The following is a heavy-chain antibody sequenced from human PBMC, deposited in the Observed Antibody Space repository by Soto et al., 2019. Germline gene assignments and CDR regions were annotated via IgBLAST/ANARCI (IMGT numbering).Heavy chain of an antibody. V-gene: IGHV3-30-3*01. D-gene: IGHD3-10*01. CDR1: GFTFSSYA. CDR2: ISYDGSNK. CDR3: ARERVRGVYNWFDP. Sequence: ESGGGVVQPGRSLRLSCAASGFTFSSYAMHWVRQAPGKGLEWVAVISYDGSNKYYADSVKGRFTISRDNSKNTLYLQMNSLRAEDTAVYYCARERVRGVYNWFDPWGQGTLVIVSS. J-gene: IGHJ5*02.